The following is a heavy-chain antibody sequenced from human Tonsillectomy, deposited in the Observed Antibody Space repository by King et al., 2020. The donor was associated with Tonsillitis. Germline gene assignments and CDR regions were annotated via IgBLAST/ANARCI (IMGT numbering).Heavy chain of an antibody. CDR2: IDHGGST. J-gene: IGHJ4*02. Sequence: VQLQQWGAGLLKPSETLSLTCAVYGGSFIDYYWSWIRQPPGKGLEWIGEIDHGGSTNYNPSLKSRVTISVDTSKNQFSLKLSSVTAADTAVYYCARGRSPGYWGQGTLVTVSS. CDR1: GGSFIDYY. V-gene: IGHV4-34*01. D-gene: IGHD6-13*01. CDR3: ARGRSPGY.